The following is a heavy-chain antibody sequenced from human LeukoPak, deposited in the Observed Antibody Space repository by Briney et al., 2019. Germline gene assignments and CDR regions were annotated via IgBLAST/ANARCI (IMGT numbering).Heavy chain of an antibody. CDR1: GGSISSSSYY. V-gene: IGHV4-39*07. J-gene: IGHJ4*02. CDR2: IYYSGST. Sequence: SETLSLTCTVSGGSISSSSYYWGWIRRPPGKGLEWIGSIYYSGSTYYNPSLKSRVTISVDTSKNQFSLKLSSVTAADTAVYYCAGSARGVYYDILTGFFDYRGQGTLVTVSS. CDR3: AGSARGVYYDILTGFFDY. D-gene: IGHD3-9*01.